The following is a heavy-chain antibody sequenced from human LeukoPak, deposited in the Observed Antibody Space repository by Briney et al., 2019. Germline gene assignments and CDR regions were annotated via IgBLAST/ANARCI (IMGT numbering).Heavy chain of an antibody. CDR2: IDPNSGGI. Sequence: APVKVSCKASEYTFTAYYVHWVRQAPGQGLEWMGRIDPNSGGINYAQKFQDRVTMTRDTSISTVYMELSNLRSDDTAIYYCARDCSSSSCLDYWGQGTLVTVSS. CDR3: ARDCSSSSCLDY. D-gene: IGHD2-15*01. CDR1: EYTFTAYY. J-gene: IGHJ4*02. V-gene: IGHV1-2*06.